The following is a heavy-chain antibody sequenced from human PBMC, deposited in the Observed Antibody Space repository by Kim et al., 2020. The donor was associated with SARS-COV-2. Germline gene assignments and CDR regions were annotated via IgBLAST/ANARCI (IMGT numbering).Heavy chain of an antibody. Sequence: SETLSLTCAVYGGSFSGYYWSWIRQPPGKGLEWIGEINHSGSTNYNPSLKSRVTISVDTSKNQFSLKLSSVTAADTAVYYCARARSMIVVVKVRGPFDYWGQGTLVNISS. J-gene: IGHJ4*02. CDR3: ARARSMIVVVKVRGPFDY. CDR1: GGSFSGYY. CDR2: INHSGST. V-gene: IGHV4-34*01. D-gene: IGHD3-22*01.